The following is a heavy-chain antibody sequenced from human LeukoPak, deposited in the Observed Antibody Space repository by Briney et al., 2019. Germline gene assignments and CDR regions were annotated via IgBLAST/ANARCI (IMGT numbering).Heavy chain of an antibody. Sequence: SETLSLTCTVSGGSISSYYWSWIRQPPGKGLEWIGYMYYSGSTNYNPSLKSRVTISVDTSKNQFALTLSSVTAADTAVYYCARGIAARLEFDYWGQGTLVSVSS. J-gene: IGHJ4*02. CDR3: ARGIAARLEFDY. D-gene: IGHD6-6*01. V-gene: IGHV4-59*01. CDR2: MYYSGST. CDR1: GGSISSYY.